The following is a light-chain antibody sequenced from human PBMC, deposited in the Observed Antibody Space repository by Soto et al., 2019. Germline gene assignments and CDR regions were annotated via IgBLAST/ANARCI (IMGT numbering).Light chain of an antibody. CDR3: QQYSTYTPRT. J-gene: IGKJ1*01. CDR1: QSINTF. Sequence: EVLLTQSPATLSVSPGESVTLSCRASQSINTFLAWYQQKPGQAPRLLIYDASSRAAGVPARFSGRGSGTDFTLTINSLEPDDFATYYCQQYSTYTPRTFGQGTKVEIK. CDR2: DAS. V-gene: IGKV3-11*01.